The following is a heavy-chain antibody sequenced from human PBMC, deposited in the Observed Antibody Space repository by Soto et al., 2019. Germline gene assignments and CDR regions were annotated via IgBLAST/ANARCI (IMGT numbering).Heavy chain of an antibody. CDR3: ARIPVDTYMIYWSDP. J-gene: IGHJ5*02. CDR1: DDSVSSGDYA. D-gene: IGHD3-16*01. CDR2: VYFSGST. Sequence: AGTLALTWGNSDDSVSSGDYALSGIRQPPGKGLEWIGHVYFSGSTNYIPSLKSRLTLSVDTAKNQFSLKLNSVTAADTAVYYCARIPVDTYMIYWSDPWGQGTKVPVSP. V-gene: IGHV4-61*08.